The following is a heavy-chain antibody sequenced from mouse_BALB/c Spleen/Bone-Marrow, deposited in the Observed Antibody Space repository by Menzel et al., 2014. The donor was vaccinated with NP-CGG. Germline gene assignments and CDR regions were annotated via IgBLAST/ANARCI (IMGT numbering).Heavy chain of an antibody. D-gene: IGHD1-1*01. CDR2: IDPANGNT. CDR1: GFNIKDPY. Sequence: EVKLVESGTELVKPGASVKLSCTASGFNIKDPYMHWVKQRPEQSLEWIGRIDPANGNTRYDPKFQGKATITAYTSSNTTYLQLTILTSEDTAASFCTWAYYYDSSYYLMDYWGQGASVTVSS. CDR3: TWAYYYDSSYYLMDY. J-gene: IGHJ4*01. V-gene: IGHV14-3*02.